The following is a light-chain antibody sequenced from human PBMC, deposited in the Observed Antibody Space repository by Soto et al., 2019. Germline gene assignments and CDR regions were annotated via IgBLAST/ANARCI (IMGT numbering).Light chain of an antibody. CDR2: WAS. Sequence: DIVMTQSPASLAVSLGERATINCKSSQSVLDSSNNRNYLAWYQQKPGQPPKLLIYWASTRESGVPARFRGSGSGTDFTLTINRLQAEDVAVYYCQQYYSTSSITFGQGTRLEIK. CDR3: QQYYSTSSIT. CDR1: QSVLDSSNNRNY. J-gene: IGKJ5*01. V-gene: IGKV4-1*01.